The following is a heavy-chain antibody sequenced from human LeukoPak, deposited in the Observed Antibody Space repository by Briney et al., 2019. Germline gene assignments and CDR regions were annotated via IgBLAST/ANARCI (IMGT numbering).Heavy chain of an antibody. CDR2: IASDGSST. D-gene: IGHD4-23*01. V-gene: IGHV3-74*01. Sequence: GGSLRLSCAVSGFSVSNNYMSWVRQAPGKGLVWVSRIASDGSSTTYADSVKGRFSISRDNAKNTLYLQMNSLRVEDTAVYYCARGRPHGNDYWGQGTLVTVSS. CDR1: GFSVSNNY. CDR3: ARGRPHGNDY. J-gene: IGHJ4*02.